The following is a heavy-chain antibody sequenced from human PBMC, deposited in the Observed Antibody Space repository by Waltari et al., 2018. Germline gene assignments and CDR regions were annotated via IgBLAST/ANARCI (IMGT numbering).Heavy chain of an antibody. V-gene: IGHV1-8*03. CDR3: AREVDFWSGYYGGYYYYYMDV. CDR2: MNPNSGNT. J-gene: IGHJ6*03. Sequence: QVQLVQSGAEVKKPGASVKVSCKASGYTFTSYDINWVRQATGQGLEWMGWMNPNSGNTGYAQKFQGRVTITRNTSISTAYMELSSLRSEDTAVYYCAREVDFWSGYYGGYYYYYMDVWGKGTTVTISS. D-gene: IGHD3-3*01. CDR1: GYTFTSYD.